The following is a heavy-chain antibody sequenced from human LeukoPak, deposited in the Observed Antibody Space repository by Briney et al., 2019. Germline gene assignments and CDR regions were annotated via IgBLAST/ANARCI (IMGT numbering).Heavy chain of an antibody. D-gene: IGHD2-15*01. CDR2: ISTDGTST. J-gene: IGHJ4*02. CDR1: GFTFSRYW. V-gene: IGHV3-74*01. Sequence: GGSLRLSCAASGFTFSRYWMHWVRQAPGKGLVWVSRISTDGTSTTYADSVKGRFTVSRDNAKNTLYLQMNSLRAEDTAVYFCARFAVLLAWSGGSCGFDSWGQGTLVTVSS. CDR3: ARFAVLLAWSGGSCGFDS.